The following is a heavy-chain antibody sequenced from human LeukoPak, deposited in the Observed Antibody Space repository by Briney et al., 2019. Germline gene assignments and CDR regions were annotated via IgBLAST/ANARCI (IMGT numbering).Heavy chain of an antibody. CDR1: GFSFSTYG. Sequence: GGSLRLSCAASGFSFSTYGIHWVRRAPGKGLEWVAVIWYDGSNKYYANSVKGRFTISRDNSKNTLYLQMNSLRAEDTAVYYCARDLSVGYYGMDVWGQGTTVTVSS. CDR3: ARDLSVGYYGMDV. J-gene: IGHJ6*02. CDR2: IWYDGSNK. V-gene: IGHV3-33*01. D-gene: IGHD1-26*01.